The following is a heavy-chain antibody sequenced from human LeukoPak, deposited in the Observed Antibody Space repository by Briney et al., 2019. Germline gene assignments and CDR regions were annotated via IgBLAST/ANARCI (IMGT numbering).Heavy chain of an antibody. D-gene: IGHD6-13*01. CDR3: ARLGIVAAGKPLYYFDY. V-gene: IGHV1-8*01. CDR1: GYTFTSYD. J-gene: IGHJ4*02. CDR2: MNPNSGNT. Sequence: ASVKVSCKASGYTFTSYDINWVRQATGQGLEWMGWMNPNSGNTGYAQKFQGRVTMTRNTSISTAYMELSSLRSEDTAVYYCARLGIVAAGKPLYYFDYWGQGTLVTVSS.